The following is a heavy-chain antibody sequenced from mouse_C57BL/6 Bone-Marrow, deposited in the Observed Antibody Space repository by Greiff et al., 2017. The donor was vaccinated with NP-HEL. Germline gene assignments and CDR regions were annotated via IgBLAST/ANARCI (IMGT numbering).Heavy chain of an antibody. CDR1: GFNIKDDY. V-gene: IGHV14-4*01. Sequence: VQLQQSGAELVRPGASVKLSCTASGFNIKDDYMHWVKQRPEQGLEWIGWIDPENGDTDYASKFPGKATIPADTSSNTAYLQLSILTSEDTAVYYCTTNYGSSLWYFDVWGTGTTVTVSS. D-gene: IGHD1-1*01. CDR2: IDPENGDT. CDR3: TTNYGSSLWYFDV. J-gene: IGHJ1*03.